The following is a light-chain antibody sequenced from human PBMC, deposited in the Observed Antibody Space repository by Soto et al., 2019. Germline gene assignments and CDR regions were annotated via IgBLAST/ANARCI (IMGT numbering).Light chain of an antibody. CDR1: QSVSTY. J-gene: IGKJ4*01. CDR3: QQRSIWPPLT. Sequence: EIVLTQSPATLSLSPGERATLSCRASQSVSTYLAWYQQKSGQAPRLLIYDAFNRATGIPARFSGSGSGTDFTLTISSLEPEDFAVYYCQQRSIWPPLTFGGGTKVEIK. V-gene: IGKV3-11*01. CDR2: DAF.